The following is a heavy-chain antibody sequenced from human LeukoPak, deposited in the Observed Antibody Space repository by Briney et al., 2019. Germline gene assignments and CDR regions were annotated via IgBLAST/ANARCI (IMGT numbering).Heavy chain of an antibody. CDR3: ARDFPAAPGLDY. CDR2: INSDGSST. J-gene: IGHJ4*02. Sequence: GGSLRLSCAASGFTFSSYWMHWVRQAPGKGLVWVSRINSDGSSTSYADSVKGRFTISRGNAKNTLYLQMNSLRAEDTAVYYCARDFPAAPGLDYWGQGTLVTVSS. CDR1: GFTFSSYW. D-gene: IGHD6-6*01. V-gene: IGHV3-74*01.